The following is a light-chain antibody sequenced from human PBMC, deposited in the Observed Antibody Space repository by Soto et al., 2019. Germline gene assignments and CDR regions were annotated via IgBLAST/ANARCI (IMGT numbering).Light chain of an antibody. CDR1: RSVSSY. CDR3: QQRSNWLLT. Sequence: EIVWTQSPATLSLSPEERATLSCRARRSVSSYLAWYQQKPCQAPRLLIYDASNRATGIPARFSGSGDGKDCTLHIRRLAPEEFAVYYCQQRSNWLLTFGGGTKGAIK. V-gene: IGKV3-11*01. J-gene: IGKJ4*01. CDR2: DAS.